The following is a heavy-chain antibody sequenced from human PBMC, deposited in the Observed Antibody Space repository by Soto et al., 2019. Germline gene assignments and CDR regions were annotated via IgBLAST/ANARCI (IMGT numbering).Heavy chain of an antibody. V-gene: IGHV3-74*01. CDR2: VNSDGTDI. CDR1: GFTFSNYW. Sequence: PGGSLRLSCVASGFTFSNYWLHWVRQVPGKGLAWVARVNSDGTDIRYADSVKGRFTISRDNAKNSLYLQMNSLRAEDTAVYYCARGSGAQYDFWSGYLGGWVAFDIWGQGTMVTVSS. CDR3: ARGSGAQYDFWSGYLGGWVAFDI. J-gene: IGHJ3*02. D-gene: IGHD3-3*01.